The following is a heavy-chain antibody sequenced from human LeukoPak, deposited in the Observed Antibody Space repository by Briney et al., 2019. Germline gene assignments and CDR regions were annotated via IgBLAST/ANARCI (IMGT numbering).Heavy chain of an antibody. V-gene: IGHV1-8*03. Sequence: GASVKVSCKTSGYTFTDYDIHWVRQAPGQGLEWMGWMNPNSGKTNYAQKLQGRVTFSRNTSLSVAYMEPSGLRSEDAAVYFCARGDFGETNTAFDIWGQGTMVAVS. CDR2: MNPNSGKT. J-gene: IGHJ3*02. CDR1: GYTFTDYD. CDR3: ARGDFGETNTAFDI. D-gene: IGHD4-17*01.